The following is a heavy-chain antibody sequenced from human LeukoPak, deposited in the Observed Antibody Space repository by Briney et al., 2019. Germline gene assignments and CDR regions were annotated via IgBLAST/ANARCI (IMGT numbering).Heavy chain of an antibody. Sequence: PSETLSLTCTVSGGSISSYYWSWIRQPPGKGLEWIGYIYYTGSTSYNPSLKSRVTISMDTSKNQFSLKLSSVTAADSAVYYCAKSDYSGSGTYTEFDAFDIWGQGPMVTVSS. J-gene: IGHJ3*02. V-gene: IGHV4-59*01. CDR3: AKSDYSGSGTYTEFDAFDI. D-gene: IGHD3-10*01. CDR1: GGSISSYY. CDR2: IYYTGST.